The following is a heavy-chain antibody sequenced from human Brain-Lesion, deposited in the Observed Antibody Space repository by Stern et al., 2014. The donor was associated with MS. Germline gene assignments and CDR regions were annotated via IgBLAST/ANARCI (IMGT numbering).Heavy chain of an antibody. CDR2: IYASGNT. Sequence: QLQLQESGPGLVKPSQTLSLTCTVSGGPISSHSYYWSWIRQPAGKGLEWIGRIYASGNTNYNPSLKSRVSIAVDTSKNHLSRRLSSVTASDTAVYYCARDYGDLEFDLWGQGTLVTVSS. CDR3: ARDYGDLEFDL. D-gene: IGHD4-17*01. CDR1: GGPISSHSYY. J-gene: IGHJ4*02. V-gene: IGHV4-61*02.